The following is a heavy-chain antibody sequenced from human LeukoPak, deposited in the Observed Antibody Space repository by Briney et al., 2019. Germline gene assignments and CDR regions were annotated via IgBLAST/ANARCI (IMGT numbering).Heavy chain of an antibody. D-gene: IGHD6-25*01. CDR2: INHSGST. V-gene: IGHV4-34*01. Sequence: SETLSLTCAVYGGSFSGYYWSWSRQPPGKGLEWIGEINHSGSTNYNPSLKSRVTISVDTSKNQFSLKLSSVTAADTAVYYCATAAANPFDYWGQGTLVTVSS. CDR3: ATAAANPFDY. CDR1: GGSFSGYY. J-gene: IGHJ4*02.